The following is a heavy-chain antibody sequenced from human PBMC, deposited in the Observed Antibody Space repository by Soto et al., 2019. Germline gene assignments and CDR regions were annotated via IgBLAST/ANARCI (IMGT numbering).Heavy chain of an antibody. Sequence: GGSLRLSCAASGFTFSSYGMHWVRQAPGKGLEWVAVISYDGSNKYYADSVKGRFTISRDNSKNTLYLQMNNLRAEDTAVYYCARNSMDRDGYNWKAFDIWGQGTMVTVSS. D-gene: IGHD1-1*01. V-gene: IGHV3-30*03. CDR2: ISYDGSNK. CDR3: ARNSMDRDGYNWKAFDI. J-gene: IGHJ3*02. CDR1: GFTFSSYG.